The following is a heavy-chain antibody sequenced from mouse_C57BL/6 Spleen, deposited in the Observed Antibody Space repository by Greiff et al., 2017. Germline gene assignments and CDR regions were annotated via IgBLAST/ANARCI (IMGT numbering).Heavy chain of an antibody. D-gene: IGHD2-12*01. CDR2: INPNNGGT. J-gene: IGHJ3*01. CDR1: GYTFTDYY. Sequence: VQLQQSGPELVKPGASVKISCKASGYTFTDYYMNWVKQSHGQSLEWIGDINPNNGGTSYNQKFKGKATLTVDKSSSPAYMQLHSLTSEDSAVXYCASYSPWFAYWGQGTLVTVSA. CDR3: ASYSPWFAY. V-gene: IGHV1-26*01.